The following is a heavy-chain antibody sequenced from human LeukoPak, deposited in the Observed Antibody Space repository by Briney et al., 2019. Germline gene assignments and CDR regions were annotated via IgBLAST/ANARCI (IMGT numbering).Heavy chain of an antibody. V-gene: IGHV2-5*01. CDR3: ARRREMATLVYAFDI. D-gene: IGHD5-24*01. CDR1: GFSLSTTGVG. J-gene: IGHJ3*02. CDR2: IYWNDDK. Sequence: SGPTLVKPTQTLTLTCTFSGFSLSTTGVGVGWIRQPPGKALEWLALIYWNDDKRYSPSLKSRLTITKDTSKNQVVLTMTNTDPVDTATYYCARRREMATLVYAFDIWGQGTMVTVSS.